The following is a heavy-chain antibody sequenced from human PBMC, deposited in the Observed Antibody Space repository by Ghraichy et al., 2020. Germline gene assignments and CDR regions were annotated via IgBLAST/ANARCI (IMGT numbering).Heavy chain of an antibody. CDR1: GYNFISYY. D-gene: IGHD2-15*01. J-gene: IGHJ6*02. V-gene: IGHV1-46*01. Sequence: ASVKVSCKASGYNFISYYMHWVREAPGQGLEWMGLINVSGGGTTYAQKFQGRVTMTSDTSTSTVCMQLSSLRSEDTAVYYCAHNGGYCRGGSCLGMDVWGQGTTVIVSS. CDR3: AHNGGYCRGGSCLGMDV. CDR2: INVSGGGT.